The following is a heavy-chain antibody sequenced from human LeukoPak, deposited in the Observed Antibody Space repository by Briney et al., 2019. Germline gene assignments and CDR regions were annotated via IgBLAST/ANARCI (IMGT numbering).Heavy chain of an antibody. J-gene: IGHJ4*02. CDR1: GFTFSSYW. D-gene: IGHD4-17*01. Sequence: GGSLRLSCAASGFTFSSYWMSWVRQAPGKGLEWVANIKQDGSEKYYVDSVKGRFTISRDNSKNTLYLQMNSLRAEDTAVYYCAKAATTVTTPFLYWGQGTLVTVSS. CDR3: AKAATTVTTPFLY. CDR2: IKQDGSEK. V-gene: IGHV3-7*03.